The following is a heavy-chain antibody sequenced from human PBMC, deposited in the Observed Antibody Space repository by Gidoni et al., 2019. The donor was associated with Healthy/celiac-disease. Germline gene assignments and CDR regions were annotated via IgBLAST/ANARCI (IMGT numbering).Heavy chain of an antibody. D-gene: IGHD6-19*01. Sequence: QVQLVQSGAEVKKPGASVTVSCKASGSTFTGYYMHWVRQAPGQGLEWMGWINPNSGGTNYAQKFQGWVTMTRDTSISTAYMELSRLRSDDTAVYYCAIRGYSSGLDAFDIWGQGTMVTVSS. CDR1: GSTFTGYY. V-gene: IGHV1-2*04. J-gene: IGHJ3*02. CDR2: INPNSGGT. CDR3: AIRGYSSGLDAFDI.